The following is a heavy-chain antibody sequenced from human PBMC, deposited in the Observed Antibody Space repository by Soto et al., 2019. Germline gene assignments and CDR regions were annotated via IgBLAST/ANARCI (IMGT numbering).Heavy chain of an antibody. J-gene: IGHJ4*02. CDR2: IYYSGST. V-gene: IGHV4-39*01. D-gene: IGHD2-15*01. Sequence: PSETLSLTCTVSGGSISSSSYYWGWIRQPPGKGLEWIGSIYYSGSTYYNPSLKSRVTISVDTSKNQFSLKLSSVTAADTAVYYCARRCSGGSCYSVAGIDYWGQGTLVTVSS. CDR1: GGSISSSSYY. CDR3: ARRCSGGSCYSVAGIDY.